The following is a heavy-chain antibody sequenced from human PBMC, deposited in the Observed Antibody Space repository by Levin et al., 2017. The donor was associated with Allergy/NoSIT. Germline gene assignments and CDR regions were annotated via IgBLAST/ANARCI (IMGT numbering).Heavy chain of an antibody. CDR2: IYSGGST. J-gene: IGHJ6*02. D-gene: IGHD2-15*01. CDR3: ARDCSGGSCYSYYYGMDG. Sequence: AGGSLRLSCAASGFTVSSNYMSWVRQAPGKGLEWVSVIYSGGSTYYADSVKGRFTISRDNSKNTLYLQMNSLRAEDTAVYYCARDCSGGSCYSYYYGMDGWGQGTTVTVSS. V-gene: IGHV3-53*01. CDR1: GFTVSSNY.